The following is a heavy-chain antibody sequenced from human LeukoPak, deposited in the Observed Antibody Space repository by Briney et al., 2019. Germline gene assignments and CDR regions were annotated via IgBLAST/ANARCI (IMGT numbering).Heavy chain of an antibody. CDR2: ITSSSSYI. Sequence: GGSLRLSCAASGFTFSSYNMNWVRQAPEKGLEWVSSITSSSSYIYYADSVKGRFTISRDNAKNSLYLQMDSLRVEDTAEYYCARDSSGWYALDYWGQGTLVTVSS. V-gene: IGHV3-21*06. CDR1: GFTFSSYN. J-gene: IGHJ4*02. CDR3: ARDSSGWYALDY. D-gene: IGHD6-19*01.